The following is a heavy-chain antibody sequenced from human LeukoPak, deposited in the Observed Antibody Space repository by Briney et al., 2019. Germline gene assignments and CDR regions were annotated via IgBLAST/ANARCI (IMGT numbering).Heavy chain of an antibody. J-gene: IGHJ4*02. Sequence: PGGSLRLSCAASGFTFSSYEMNWVRQAPGKGLEWVSVIYSGGSTYYADSVKGRFTISRDNSKNTLYLQMNSPRAEDTAVYYCAREGHYYDSSGTYYFDYWGQGTLVTVSS. D-gene: IGHD3-22*01. CDR1: GFTFSSYE. V-gene: IGHV3-66*01. CDR3: AREGHYYDSSGTYYFDY. CDR2: IYSGGST.